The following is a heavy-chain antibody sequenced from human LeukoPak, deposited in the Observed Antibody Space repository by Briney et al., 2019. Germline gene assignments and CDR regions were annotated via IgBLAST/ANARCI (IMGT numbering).Heavy chain of an antibody. Sequence: GASVKVSCKASGYTFTGYYMHWVRQAPGQGLEWMGWINPNSSGTNYAQKFQGRVTMTRDTSISTAYMELSRLRSDDTAVYYCAREYRGDTMYYYDSSGYYYWGQGTLVTVSS. CDR2: INPNSSGT. D-gene: IGHD3-22*01. CDR1: GYTFTGYY. J-gene: IGHJ4*02. CDR3: AREYRGDTMYYYDSSGYYY. V-gene: IGHV1-2*02.